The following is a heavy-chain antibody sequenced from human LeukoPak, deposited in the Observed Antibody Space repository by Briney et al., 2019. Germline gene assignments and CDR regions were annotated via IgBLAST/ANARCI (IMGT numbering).Heavy chain of an antibody. CDR1: GGSISSSSYY. V-gene: IGHV4-39*01. CDR2: IYYSGST. CDR3: ARRGGGGWYGPYYCHYYMDV. J-gene: IGHJ6*03. D-gene: IGHD6-19*01. Sequence: SETLSLTCTVSGGSISSSSYYWCWIRQPPGKGLEWIGSIYYSGSTYYNPSLKSRVTISVDTSKNQFSLKLSSVTAADTAVYYCARRGGGGWYGPYYCHYYMDVWGKGTTVTVSS.